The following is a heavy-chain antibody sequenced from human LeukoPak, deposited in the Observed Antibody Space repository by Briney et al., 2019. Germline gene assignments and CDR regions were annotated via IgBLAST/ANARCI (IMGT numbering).Heavy chain of an antibody. CDR2: ISGSGGST. CDR3: AKDQGGYSGYDLVWVDY. J-gene: IGHJ4*02. V-gene: IGHV3-23*01. CDR1: GFTFSSYA. Sequence: GASLRLSCAASGFTFSSYAMSWVRQAPGKGLEWVSAISGSGGSTYYADSVKGRFTISRDKSKNTLYLQMNSLRAEDTAVYYCAKDQGGYSGYDLVWVDYWGQGTLVTVSS. D-gene: IGHD5-12*01.